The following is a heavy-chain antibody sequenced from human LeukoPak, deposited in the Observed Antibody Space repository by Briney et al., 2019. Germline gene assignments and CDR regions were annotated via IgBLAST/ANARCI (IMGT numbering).Heavy chain of an antibody. CDR1: GFTFSSYA. CDR2: ISGSGGTT. V-gene: IGHV3-23*01. D-gene: IGHD4-11*01. Sequence: PGGSLRLSCAASGFTFSSYAMSWVRQAPGKGLEWVSGISGSGGTTYYADSVKGRFTISRDNSKNTLYLQMNSLRAEDTAVYYCASRIYSNYFFDYWGQGTLVTVSS. CDR3: ASRIYSNYFFDY. J-gene: IGHJ4*02.